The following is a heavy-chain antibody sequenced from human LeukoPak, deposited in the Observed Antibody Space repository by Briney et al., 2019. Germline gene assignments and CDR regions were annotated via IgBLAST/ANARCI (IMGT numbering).Heavy chain of an antibody. Sequence: VKPSETLSLTCTVSGGSISSYYWSWIRQPPGKGLEWIGYISDSGSTNYNPSLKSRVTMSVDRSKNQFSLKLSSVTAADTAVYYCARGSYGSGSYHPSGVWGKGTTVTVSS. CDR1: GGSISSYY. J-gene: IGHJ6*04. V-gene: IGHV4-59*01. CDR3: ARGSYGSGSYHPSGV. D-gene: IGHD3-10*01. CDR2: ISDSGST.